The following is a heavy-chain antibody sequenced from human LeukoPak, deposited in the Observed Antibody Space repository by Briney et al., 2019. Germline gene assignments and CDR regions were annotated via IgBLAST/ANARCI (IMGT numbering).Heavy chain of an antibody. CDR3: ARHTHSSGWVFDY. D-gene: IGHD6-19*01. CDR2: IISILGIA. Sequence: SVKVSCKASGGTFSSYTISWVRQAPGQGLEWMGRIISILGIANYAQKFQGRVTITADKSTSTAYMELSSLRSEDTAVYYCARHTHSSGWVFDYWGQGTLVTVSS. J-gene: IGHJ4*02. CDR1: GGTFSSYT. V-gene: IGHV1-69*02.